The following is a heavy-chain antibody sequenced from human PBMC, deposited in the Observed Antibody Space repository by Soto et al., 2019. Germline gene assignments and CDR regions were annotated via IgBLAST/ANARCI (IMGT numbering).Heavy chain of an antibody. D-gene: IGHD6-13*01. CDR3: ARPKTIGAAAGKGWFDP. CDR1: GRPININRYY. V-gene: IGHV4-39*01. CDR2: FFYTGST. Sequence: PSETLSLTCSISGRPININRYYWAWVRQPPGKGLEWILSFFYTGSTYYSPSLKGRLTISVDPSKNQFSLKLTYVTAADTAMYYCARPKTIGAAAGKGWFDPWGQGTLVTVSS. J-gene: IGHJ5*02.